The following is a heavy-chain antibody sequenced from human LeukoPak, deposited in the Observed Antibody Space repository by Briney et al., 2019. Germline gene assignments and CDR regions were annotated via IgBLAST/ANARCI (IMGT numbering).Heavy chain of an antibody. V-gene: IGHV3-66*01. CDR3: ACRDGYDFGY. CDR1: GFTISSNY. CDR2: IYTGGTT. J-gene: IGHJ4*02. Sequence: GGSLRLSCTASGFTISSNYMMWVRQAPGKGLEWVSVIYTGGTTYYADSVKGRFTISRDNSKNTLSLQMNSLRSEDTAVYYCACRDGYDFGYWGQGTLVTVSS. D-gene: IGHD5-24*01.